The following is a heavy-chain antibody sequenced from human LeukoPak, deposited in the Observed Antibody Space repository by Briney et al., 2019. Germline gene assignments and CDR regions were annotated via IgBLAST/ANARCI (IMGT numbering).Heavy chain of an antibody. CDR2: IIPIFGTA. CDR1: GGTFSSYA. V-gene: IGHV1-69*13. D-gene: IGHD2-2*01. CDR3: AREGIYCSSTSCYNWFDP. J-gene: IGHJ5*02. Sequence: SVTVSCTASGGTFSSYAISWVRQAPGQGLEWMGGIIPIFGTANYAQKFQGRVTITADESTSTAYMELSSLRSEDTAVYYCAREGIYCSSTSCYNWFDPWGQGTLVTVSS.